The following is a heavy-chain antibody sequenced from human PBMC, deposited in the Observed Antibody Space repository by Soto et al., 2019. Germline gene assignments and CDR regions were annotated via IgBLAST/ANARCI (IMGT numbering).Heavy chain of an antibody. CDR2: IYYSGST. Sequence: QVQLQESGPGLVKPSQTLSLTCSVSGGSISSGGYYWNWIRQHPGKGLEWIGYIYYSGSTHYNPSLQSRVTISVNTSKNQFSPKLNSVTAADTAVYYCARDHSIAYFYGMDVWGQGTTVTVSS. CDR1: GGSISSGGYY. J-gene: IGHJ6*02. D-gene: IGHD6-13*01. V-gene: IGHV4-31*03. CDR3: ARDHSIAYFYGMDV.